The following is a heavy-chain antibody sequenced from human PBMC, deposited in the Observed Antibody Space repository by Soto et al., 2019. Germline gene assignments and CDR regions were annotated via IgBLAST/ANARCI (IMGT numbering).Heavy chain of an antibody. D-gene: IGHD3-10*01. CDR2: IYYSGST. Sequence: QVHLQESGPGLVKPSGTLSLTCGVSGGSISSINWWSWVRQTPGKGLEWIGEIYYSGSTNYNPSLTSRVTMSIDKSKNQFFLNLTSVTAADTALYYCARSSGLSATKWFDAWGQGTLVTVSS. CDR3: ARSSGLSATKWFDA. CDR1: GGSISSINW. V-gene: IGHV4-4*02. J-gene: IGHJ5*02.